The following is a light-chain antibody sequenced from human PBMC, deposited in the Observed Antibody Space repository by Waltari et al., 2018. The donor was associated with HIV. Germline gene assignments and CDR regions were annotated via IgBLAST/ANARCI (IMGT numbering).Light chain of an antibody. J-gene: IGKJ1*01. CDR1: QSLVYSDGNIF. CDR2: KVS. V-gene: IGKV2-30*01. Sequence: DVLMTQSPLSLTVTLGQPAAISCRSSQSLVYSDGNIFLNWFHQRPGQSPRRLIYKVSIRDSGVPDRFSGSGSDTDFTLKISRVEAEDVGFYYCMQGSHWPGTFGQGTKVEIK. CDR3: MQGSHWPGT.